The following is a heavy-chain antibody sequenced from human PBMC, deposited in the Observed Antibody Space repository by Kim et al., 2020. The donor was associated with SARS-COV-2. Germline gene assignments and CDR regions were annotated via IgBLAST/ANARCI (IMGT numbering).Heavy chain of an antibody. CDR3: AARPAYCGGDCYFAFDY. V-gene: IGHV4-34*01. J-gene: IGHJ4*02. CDR2: INHSGST. Sequence: SETLSLTCAVYGGSFSGYYWSWIRQPPGKGLEWIGEINHSGSTNYNPSLKSRVTISVDTSKNQFSLKLSSVTAADTAVYYCAARPAYCGGDCYFAFDYWGQGTLVTVSS. CDR1: GGSFSGYY. D-gene: IGHD2-21*02.